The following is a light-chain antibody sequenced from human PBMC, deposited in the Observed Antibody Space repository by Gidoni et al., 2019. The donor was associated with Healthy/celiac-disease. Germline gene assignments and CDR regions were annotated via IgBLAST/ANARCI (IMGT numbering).Light chain of an antibody. Sequence: QSALTQPASVSGSPGQSITISCTGTSSDVGGYNYVSWYQQHPGKAPKLMIYEVSNRPSGVSNRVSGSKSGNTASLTISGLQAEDEADYYCSSYTSSSTLGAYWVFGGGTKLTVL. CDR1: SSDVGGYNY. CDR3: SSYTSSSTLGAYWV. CDR2: EVS. J-gene: IGLJ3*02. V-gene: IGLV2-14*01.